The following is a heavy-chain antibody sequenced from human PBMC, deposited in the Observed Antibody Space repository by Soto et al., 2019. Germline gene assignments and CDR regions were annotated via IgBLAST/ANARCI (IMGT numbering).Heavy chain of an antibody. CDR1: GFTFSDHY. CDR2: TRNKANSYTT. D-gene: IGHD2-2*01. CDR3: ARAEGYAWYFDL. Sequence: PGGSLRLSCAASGFTFSDHYMDWVRQAPGKGLEWVGRTRNKANSYTTEYAASVKGRFTISRDDSKNSLYLQMNSLKTEDTAVYYCARAEGYAWYFDLWGRGTLVTVSS. V-gene: IGHV3-72*01. J-gene: IGHJ2*01.